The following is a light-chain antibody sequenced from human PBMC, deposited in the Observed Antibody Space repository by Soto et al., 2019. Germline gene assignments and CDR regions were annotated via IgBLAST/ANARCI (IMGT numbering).Light chain of an antibody. J-gene: IGKJ4*01. V-gene: IGKV1-12*01. CDR1: QRSGTL. CDR3: QHATSVPPVRA. Sequence: DIQMTQSPSSVSASVGDRVTITCRASQRSGTLIGWYQQKSGKAPKALIYGTSLLQSGVPSRFSGSGSGTESIGTISCLQPEDLATDKCQHATSVPPVRAFGGGTKV. CDR2: GTS.